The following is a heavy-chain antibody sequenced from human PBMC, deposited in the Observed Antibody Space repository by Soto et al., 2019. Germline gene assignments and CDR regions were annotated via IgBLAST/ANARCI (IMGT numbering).Heavy chain of an antibody. J-gene: IGHJ4*02. Sequence: SETLSLTCTVSGAAINSYYWTWIRQAPGMGLEWIGYIYYTGSTNYNPSLESRVTVSVDRSRNQFSLELRSVTAADTAVYYCARVDGYFFFFDNWGQGTQVTVAS. CDR2: IYYTGST. CDR1: GAAINSYY. V-gene: IGHV4-59*01. CDR3: ARVDGYFFFFDN. D-gene: IGHD3-22*01.